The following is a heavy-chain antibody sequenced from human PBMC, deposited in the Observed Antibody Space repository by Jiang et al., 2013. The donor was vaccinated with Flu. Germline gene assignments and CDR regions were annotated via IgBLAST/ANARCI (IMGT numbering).Heavy chain of an antibody. V-gene: IGHV4-59*01. D-gene: IGHD3-22*01. Sequence: GLVKPSETLSLTCTVSGGSISSYYWSWIRQPPGKGLEWIGYIYYSGSTNYNPSLKSRVTISVDTSKNQFSLKLSSVTAADTAVYYCARVSPTYYYDSSGYYFDYWGQGTLVTVSS. CDR3: ARVSPTYYYDSSGYYFDY. CDR2: IYYSGST. CDR1: GGSISSYY. J-gene: IGHJ4*02.